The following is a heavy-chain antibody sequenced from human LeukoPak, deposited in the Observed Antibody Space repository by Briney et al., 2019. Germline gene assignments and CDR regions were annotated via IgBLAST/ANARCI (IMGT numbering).Heavy chain of an antibody. CDR1: GGSISSSSYY. V-gene: IGHV4-39*01. CDR2: IYYSGST. J-gene: IGHJ4*02. Sequence: PSETLSLTCTVSGGSISSSSYYWGWIRQPPGKGLEWIGSIYYSGSTYYNPSLKSRVTISVDTSKNQFSLKLSSVTAADTAVYYCARLAHGYSYGYYFDYWGQGTLVTVSS. D-gene: IGHD5-18*01. CDR3: ARLAHGYSYGYYFDY.